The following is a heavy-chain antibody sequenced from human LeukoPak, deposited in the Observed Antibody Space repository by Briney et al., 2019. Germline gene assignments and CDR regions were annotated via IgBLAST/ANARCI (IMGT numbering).Heavy chain of an antibody. CDR2: IYYSGST. CDR1: GGSISSYY. J-gene: IGHJ4*02. CDR3: ARVRGSGCIDY. V-gene: IGHV4-59*01. D-gene: IGHD6-19*01. Sequence: SETLSLTCTVSGGSISSYYWSWIRQPPGKGLEWIGYIYYSGSTNYNPSLKSRVTISVDTSKNQFSLKLSSVAAADTAVYYCARVRGSGCIDYWGQGTLVTVSS.